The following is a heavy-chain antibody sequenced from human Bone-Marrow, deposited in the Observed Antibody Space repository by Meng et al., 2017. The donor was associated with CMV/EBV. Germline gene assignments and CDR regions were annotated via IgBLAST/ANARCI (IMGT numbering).Heavy chain of an antibody. CDR2: ITPILGTP. D-gene: IGHD6-13*01. CDR1: GGTFNSYA. J-gene: IGHJ4*02. Sequence: SVKVSCKASGGTFNSYAINWVRQAPGQGLEWMGGITPILGTPNYAQTFQGRVTITADKSTSTAYMELRSLRSDDTAVYYCARARKTRGIAAAAAVFDYWGQGTLVTVSS. V-gene: IGHV1-69*10. CDR3: ARARKTRGIAAAAAVFDY.